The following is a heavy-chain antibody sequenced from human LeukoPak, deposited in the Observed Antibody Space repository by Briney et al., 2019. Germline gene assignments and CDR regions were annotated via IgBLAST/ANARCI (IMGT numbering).Heavy chain of an antibody. CDR3: AKGELLRYYYGMDV. CDR1: GFTFSSYA. J-gene: IGHJ6*02. V-gene: IGHV3-23*01. Sequence: GGSLRLSRAASGFTFSSYAMSWVRQAPGKGLEWVSAISGSGGSTYYADSVKGRFTISRDNSKDTLHLQMNSLRAEDTAVYYCAKGELLRYYYGMDVWGQGTTVTVSS. D-gene: IGHD1-26*01. CDR2: ISGSGGST.